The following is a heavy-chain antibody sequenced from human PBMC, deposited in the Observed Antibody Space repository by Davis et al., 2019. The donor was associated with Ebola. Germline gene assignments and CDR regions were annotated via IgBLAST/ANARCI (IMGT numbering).Heavy chain of an antibody. CDR3: ARWSGWHFDY. D-gene: IGHD6-19*01. V-gene: IGHV4-31*03. Sequence: LRLSCTVSGGSISSGGYYWSWIRQHPGKGLEWIGYIYYSGSTYYNPSLKSRVTISVDTSKNQFSLKLSSVTAADTAVYYCARWSGWHFDYWGQGTLVTVSS. CDR1: GGSISSGGYY. CDR2: IYYSGST. J-gene: IGHJ4*02.